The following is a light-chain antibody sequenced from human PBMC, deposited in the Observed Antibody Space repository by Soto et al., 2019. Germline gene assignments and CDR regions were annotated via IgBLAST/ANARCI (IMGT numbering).Light chain of an antibody. CDR3: AAWDDTLSGLV. CDR2: RAD. CDR1: SSNIGSNY. J-gene: IGLJ2*01. V-gene: IGLV1-47*01. Sequence: QSVLTQPPSASGAPGQTVTISCSGRSSNIGSNYVYWYQQLPETAPRLLLYRADQRPSGIPDRFSGSKSGTSASLAISGLRSEDEADYYCAAWDDTLSGLVFGGGTKL.